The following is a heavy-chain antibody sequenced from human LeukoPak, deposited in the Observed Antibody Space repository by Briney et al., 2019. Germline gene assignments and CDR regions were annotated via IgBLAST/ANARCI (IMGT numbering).Heavy chain of an antibody. CDR2: IRADGNTK. D-gene: IGHD6-19*01. CDR1: GLTFNAYG. Sequence: PGGSLRLSCAAPGLTFNAYGMHWVRQAPGKGLEWVAFIRADGNTKYYADSVKGRFTISRDNSENTLFLQMSSLGADETAVYYCATYVGYSSAWYLGYWGQGTLVTVSS. J-gene: IGHJ4*02. CDR3: ATYVGYSSAWYLGY. V-gene: IGHV3-30*02.